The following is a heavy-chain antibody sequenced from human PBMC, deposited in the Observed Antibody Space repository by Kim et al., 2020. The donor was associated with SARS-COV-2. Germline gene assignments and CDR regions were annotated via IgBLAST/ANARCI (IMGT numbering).Heavy chain of an antibody. D-gene: IGHD1-26*01. CDR3: ARDDTTRGGYYYYYYGMDV. J-gene: IGHJ6*02. Sequence: GGSLRLSCAASGFTFSSYAMHWVRQAPGKGLEWVAVISYDGSNKYSADVVKRRFTISRDNSKNTLYLQMNSLRAEDTAVYYGARDDTTRGGYYYYYYGMDVWGQGTTVTVSS. CDR1: GFTFSSYA. V-gene: IGHV3-30*04. CDR2: ISYDGSNK.